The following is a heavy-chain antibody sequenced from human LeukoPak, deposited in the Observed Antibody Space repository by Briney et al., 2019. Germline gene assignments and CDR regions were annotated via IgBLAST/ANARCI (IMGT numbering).Heavy chain of an antibody. J-gene: IGHJ6*02. CDR2: IIALLGLA. Sequence: SVNVSCKASANTFSSYAISWVRQTPGHGVEWMGRIIALLGLAIYAQKFQGRVAITADKSTSTAYMELSSLRSEDTAVYYCATLARMDVWGQGTTVTVSS. V-gene: IGHV1-69*04. CDR3: ATLARMDV. CDR1: ANTFSSYA.